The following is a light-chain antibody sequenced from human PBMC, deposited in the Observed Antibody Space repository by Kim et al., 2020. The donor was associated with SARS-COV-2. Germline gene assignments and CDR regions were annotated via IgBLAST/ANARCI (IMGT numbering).Light chain of an antibody. Sequence: KNAPLTCTGKRTHVGKHGAALVQHHQGHPPKPLSHQNNNRPSGISERFSASRSGNTAPPAITGPQPEDEAEHYWSGWDRSLSAVVFGGGTKLTVL. J-gene: IGLJ2*01. V-gene: IGLV10-54*01. CDR1: RTHVGKHG. CDR2: QNN. CDR3: SGWDRSLSAVV.